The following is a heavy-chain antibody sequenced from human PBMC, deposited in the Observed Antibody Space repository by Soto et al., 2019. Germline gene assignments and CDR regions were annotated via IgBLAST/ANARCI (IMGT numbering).Heavy chain of an antibody. CDR3: ARDSGSYSMFKCGWFDP. D-gene: IGHD1-26*01. V-gene: IGHV1-18*01. CDR2: ISAYNGNT. J-gene: IGHJ5*02. Sequence: ASVKVSCKASGYTFTSYGISWVRQAPGQGLEWMGWISAYNGNTNYAQKLQGRVTMTTDTSTRTAYMELSRMRSEDTAVYYCARDSGSYSMFKCGWFDPWGQGTLVSVSS. CDR1: GYTFTSYG.